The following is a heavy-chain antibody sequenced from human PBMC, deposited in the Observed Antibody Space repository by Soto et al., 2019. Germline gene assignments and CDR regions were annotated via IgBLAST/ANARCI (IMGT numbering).Heavy chain of an antibody. CDR3: ARPKYGETYFDS. CDR2: INPYSGGT. D-gene: IGHD2-21*01. Sequence: ASVKVSCKASGYTFTDHYIHWPRQAPGQSLEWMGWINPYSGGTHFARKFQDRVTMARDTSVSTAYMELSSLKSDDTAVYYCARPKYGETYFDSWGQGTVVTVSS. J-gene: IGHJ4*02. CDR1: GYTFTDHY. V-gene: IGHV1-2*02.